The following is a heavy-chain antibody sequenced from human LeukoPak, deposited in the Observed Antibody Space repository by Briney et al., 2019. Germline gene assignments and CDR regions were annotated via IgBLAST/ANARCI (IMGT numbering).Heavy chain of an antibody. CDR2: IRYDGSKE. V-gene: IGHV3-30*02. CDR3: AKAPRYYYVDS. J-gene: IGHJ4*02. D-gene: IGHD1-14*01. CDR1: GFTFSSYG. Sequence: TGGSLRLSCAASGFTFSSYGMHWVRQAPGKGLEWVAFIRYDGSKEYYADSVKGRFTISRDNSKNTLYLQMNSLKTEDTAVYSCAKAPRYYYVDSWGQGNLVTVSS.